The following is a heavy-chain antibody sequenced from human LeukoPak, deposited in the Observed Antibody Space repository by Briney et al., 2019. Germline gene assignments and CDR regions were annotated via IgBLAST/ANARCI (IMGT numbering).Heavy chain of an antibody. J-gene: IGHJ3*02. CDR3: ATRPTTSI. V-gene: IGHV3-30-3*01. D-gene: IGHD4-17*01. CDR2: ISYDGSNK. Sequence: GGSLRLSCAASGFTFSSYAMHWVRQAPGKGLEWVAVISYDGSNKYYADSVKGRFTISRDNSKNTLYLQMNSLRAEDTAVYYCATRPTTSIWGQGTMVTVSS. CDR1: GFTFSSYA.